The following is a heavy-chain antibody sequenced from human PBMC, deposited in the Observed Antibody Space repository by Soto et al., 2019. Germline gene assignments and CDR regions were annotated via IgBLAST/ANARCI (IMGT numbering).Heavy chain of an antibody. CDR2: ISADNGDT. D-gene: IGHD3-10*01. J-gene: IGHJ4*02. Sequence: ASVKVSCKAAGYIFTSYGISWVRQAPGQGLEWMGWISADNGDTNYAQKLQGRVRMTTDTSMSTAYMELRRLTSDDTAVYYCAKDRRGVAVAALFDYWGQGTLVTVSS. CDR1: GYIFTSYG. CDR3: AKDRRGVAVAALFDY. V-gene: IGHV1-18*01.